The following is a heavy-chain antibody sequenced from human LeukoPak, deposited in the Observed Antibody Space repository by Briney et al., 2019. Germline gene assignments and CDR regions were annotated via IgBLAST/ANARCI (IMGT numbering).Heavy chain of an antibody. V-gene: IGHV4-59*11. CDR2: IYYRGST. D-gene: IGHD6-13*01. Sequence: SETLSLTCPVSGGSLSSQYWSWIRQPPGKGLEWIGYIYYRGSTSYNPSLKSRVTISVDTSKNQFSLRLNSVTAADTAVYYCARDIISECSRSHSHFDPWGQGTLVTVSS. J-gene: IGHJ5*02. CDR1: GGSLSSQY. CDR3: ARDIISECSRSHSHFDP.